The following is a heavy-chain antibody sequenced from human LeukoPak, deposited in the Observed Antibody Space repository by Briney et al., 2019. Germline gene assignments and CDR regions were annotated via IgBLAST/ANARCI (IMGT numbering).Heavy chain of an antibody. CDR3: ARDHPARGAFDI. CDR1: GGSISSYY. D-gene: IGHD3-10*01. V-gene: IGHV4-59*01. Sequence: PSETLSLTCTVSGGSISSYYWSWIRQPPGKGLEWIGYIYYSGSTNYNPSLKSRVTISVDTSKNQFSLKLSSVTAADTAVYYCARDHPARGAFDIWGQGTVVTVSS. J-gene: IGHJ3*02. CDR2: IYYSGST.